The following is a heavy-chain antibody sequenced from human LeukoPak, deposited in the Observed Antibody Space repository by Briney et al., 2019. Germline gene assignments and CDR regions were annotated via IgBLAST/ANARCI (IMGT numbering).Heavy chain of an antibody. CDR2: IQNDGSDK. CDR3: AREGGRAVPGRFDQ. V-gene: IGHV3-30*02. Sequence: GGSLRLSCAASGINFRSSGMHWVRQAPGKGLEWVTFIQNDGSDKYYAASVKGRFTISRDNSKNTVYLHMASLRAGDTALYYCAREGGRAVPGRFDQWGQGTLVTVSS. D-gene: IGHD6-13*01. CDR1: GINFRSSG. J-gene: IGHJ4*02.